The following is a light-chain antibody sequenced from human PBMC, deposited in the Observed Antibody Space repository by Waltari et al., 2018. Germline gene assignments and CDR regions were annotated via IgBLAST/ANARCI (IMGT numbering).Light chain of an antibody. J-gene: IGKJ5*01. Sequence: AIHLTQSPSSLSASVGDRIPITCRASPGISSALAWYQQKPGESPKFLIYDASSLQSGVPSRFSGSASGTDFTLTITSLQPEDFATYYCQQLHSYPITFGQGTRLEIK. CDR2: DAS. CDR1: PGISSA. CDR3: QQLHSYPIT. V-gene: IGKV1-13*02.